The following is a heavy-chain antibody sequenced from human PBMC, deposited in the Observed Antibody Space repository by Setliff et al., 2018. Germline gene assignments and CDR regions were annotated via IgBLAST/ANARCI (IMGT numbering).Heavy chain of an antibody. CDR3: ARAVDSTGYFPFWYFDL. CDR1: GGSISSATSY. D-gene: IGHD3-22*01. Sequence: KPSETLSLTCIVSGGSISSATSYWNWIRQPAGKELEWIGRIYAIRSTNYNPSLKSRVTISLDTSNNQFSLKLSSVTAADTAVYYCARAVDSTGYFPFWYFDLWGRGTLVTVSS. J-gene: IGHJ2*01. V-gene: IGHV4-61*02. CDR2: IYAIRST.